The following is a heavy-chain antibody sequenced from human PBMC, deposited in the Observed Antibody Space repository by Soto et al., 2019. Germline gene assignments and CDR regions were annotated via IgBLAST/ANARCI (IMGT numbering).Heavy chain of an antibody. D-gene: IGHD3-3*01. V-gene: IGHV3-23*01. Sequence: EVQLLESGGGLVQPGGSLRLSCAASGFTFSSYAMSWVRQAPGKGLEWVSAISGSGGSTYYADSVKGRFTISRDNSKNTLYLQMNSLRAEDTAVYYCAKESEHYDFWSGYYNPYYYYYGMDVWGQGTTVTVSS. CDR2: ISGSGGST. J-gene: IGHJ6*02. CDR1: GFTFSSYA. CDR3: AKESEHYDFWSGYYNPYYYYYGMDV.